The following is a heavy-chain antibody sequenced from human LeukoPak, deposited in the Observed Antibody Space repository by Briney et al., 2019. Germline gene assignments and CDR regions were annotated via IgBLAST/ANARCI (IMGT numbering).Heavy chain of an antibody. Sequence: GGSLRLSCAASGFTFSSYGMHWVRQAPGKGLEWVAVISYDGSNKYYADSVKGRFTISRDNSKNTLYLQMNSLRAEDTAVYYCARESLAAAAPRVGLASPDFDYWGQGTLVTVSS. CDR3: ARESLAAAAPRVGLASPDFDY. CDR1: GFTFSSYG. CDR2: ISYDGSNK. J-gene: IGHJ4*02. D-gene: IGHD6-13*01. V-gene: IGHV3-30*03.